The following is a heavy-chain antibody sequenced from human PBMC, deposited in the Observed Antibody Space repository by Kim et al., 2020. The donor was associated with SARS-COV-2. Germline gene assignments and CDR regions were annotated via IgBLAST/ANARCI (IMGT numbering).Heavy chain of an antibody. D-gene: IGHD4-17*01. J-gene: IGHJ5*02. Sequence: SKNPSMKSRIIISADTSKNQISLKLTSGTAADTAVYYCAGDYGDPDWLDPWGQGSLVTVSP. V-gene: IGHV4-30-4*05. CDR3: AGDYGDPDWLDP.